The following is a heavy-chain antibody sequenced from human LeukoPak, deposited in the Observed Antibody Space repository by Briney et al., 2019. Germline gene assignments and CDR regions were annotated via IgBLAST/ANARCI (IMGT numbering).Heavy chain of an antibody. J-gene: IGHJ4*02. CDR2: ISGSGAST. CDR1: GFTFSSYA. CDR3: AKDESHSSGWYYFDY. Sequence: GGSPRLSCATSGFTFSSYAMSWVRQAPGKGLEWVSGISGSGASTYYADSVKGRFTIYRDNSKNTLYLQMDNQRPEDTAMYYCAKDESHSSGWYYFDYWGQGTLVTVSS. V-gene: IGHV3-23*01. D-gene: IGHD6-19*01.